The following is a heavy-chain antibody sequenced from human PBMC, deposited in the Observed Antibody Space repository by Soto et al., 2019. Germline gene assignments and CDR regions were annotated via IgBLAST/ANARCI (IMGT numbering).Heavy chain of an antibody. J-gene: IGHJ5*02. V-gene: IGHV4-59*01. Sequence: SETLSLTCSVSVASISSYYWTWIRQPPGGGLEWIGYMHHTQGTNDNPSLRGRVHMSIDTSMNQFSLRLTSVTAADTAVYYCARVPFVGYFDWLDPWGHGTLGTVSS. CDR2: MHHTQGT. CDR1: VASISSYY. CDR3: ARVPFVGYFDWLDP. D-gene: IGHD3-9*01.